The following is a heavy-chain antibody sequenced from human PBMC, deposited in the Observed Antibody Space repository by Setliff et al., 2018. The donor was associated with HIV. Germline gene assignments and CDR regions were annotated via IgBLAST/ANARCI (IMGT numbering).Heavy chain of an antibody. CDR1: GYSFSKYG. CDR3: ARGFMSIRVLTPFDY. V-gene: IGHV1-8*01. Sequence: ASVKVSCKASGYSFSKYGISWVRQATGQGLEWMGWMNPYTGNAGFAQKFQDRVAMTRNTSISTTYTELSSLRSEDTAVYYCARGFMSIRVLTPFDYWGQGTLVTVSS. D-gene: IGHD2-8*01. CDR2: MNPYTGNA. J-gene: IGHJ4*02.